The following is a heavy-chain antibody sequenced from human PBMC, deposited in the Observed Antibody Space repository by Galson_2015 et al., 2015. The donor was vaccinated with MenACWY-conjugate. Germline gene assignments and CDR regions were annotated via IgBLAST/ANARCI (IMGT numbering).Heavy chain of an antibody. D-gene: IGHD3-10*01. J-gene: IGHJ6*03. Sequence: SVKVSCKASGYTFTAHYIHWVRQVPGQGLEWMGIINPSGGRTSSAQNFQGSVTMTRDTSTSTVSMELTGLTTQDTAVYYCARAGYGSGISYTYNCYTDGWGNGTTVTGSS. CDR1: GYTFTAHY. V-gene: IGHV1-46*01. CDR3: ARAGYGSGISYTYNCYTDG. CDR2: INPSGGRT.